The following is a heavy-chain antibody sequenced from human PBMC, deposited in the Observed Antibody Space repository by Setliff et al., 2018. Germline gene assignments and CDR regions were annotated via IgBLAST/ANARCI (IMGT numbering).Heavy chain of an antibody. CDR1: GGSISSHY. Sequence: SETLSLTCTVSGGSISSHYWSWIRQPPGKGLEWIGSIYYSGSTNYNPSLKSRVTVSVDTSKNQFSLKLSSVTAADTAVYYCASPVGAHRGYWGQGTLVTVSS. CDR2: IYYSGST. CDR3: ASPVGAHRGY. J-gene: IGHJ4*02. D-gene: IGHD1-26*01. V-gene: IGHV4-59*11.